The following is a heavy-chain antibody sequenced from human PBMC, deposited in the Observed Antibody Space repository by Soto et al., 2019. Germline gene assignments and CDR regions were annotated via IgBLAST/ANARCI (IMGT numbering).Heavy chain of an antibody. V-gene: IGHV3-53*01. CDR2: IHGGGNK. CDR3: ASRPTLAARLGWNYFDP. D-gene: IGHD6-6*01. CDR1: GLNVNINY. J-gene: IGHJ5*02. Sequence: EVQLVESGGTVIQPGESLRLSCATSGLNVNINYVTWVRQAPGKGLEWLSIIHGGGNKFYSDSVKGRFTISRDTSKNTAYLKMSGLTVVGTAVYYRASRPTLAARLGWNYFDPWGQGTLGTVST.